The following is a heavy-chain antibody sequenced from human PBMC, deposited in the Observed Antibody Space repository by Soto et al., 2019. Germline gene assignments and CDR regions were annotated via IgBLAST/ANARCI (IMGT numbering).Heavy chain of an antibody. CDR3: ARGYYHDTSGPSSDAFDI. J-gene: IGHJ3*02. CDR1: GFTFSNYW. CDR2: IKPDGSEK. Sequence: GGSLRLSCAASGFTFSNYWMSWVRQVPGKGLEWVANIKPDGSEKWYVDSVKGRFTISRDNVKKSLYLQMINLRAEDTAMYYCARGYYHDTSGPSSDAFDIWGQGTMVTVS. D-gene: IGHD3-22*01. V-gene: IGHV3-7*04.